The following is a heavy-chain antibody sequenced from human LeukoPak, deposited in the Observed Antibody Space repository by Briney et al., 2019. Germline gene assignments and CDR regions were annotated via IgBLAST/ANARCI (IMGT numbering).Heavy chain of an antibody. CDR1: GYTFTSYA. CDR2: INVGNGNT. V-gene: IGHV1-3*01. J-gene: IGHJ6*02. Sequence: GASVKVSCKASGYTFTSYAMHWVRQAPGQRLEWMGWINVGNGNTKYSQKFQGRVTITRDTSANTAFMELSSLRSEDTTVYYCARPASSGYYYGLDYYYYYGMDVWGQGTTVTVSS. CDR3: ARPASSGYYYGLDYYYYYGMDV. D-gene: IGHD3-22*01.